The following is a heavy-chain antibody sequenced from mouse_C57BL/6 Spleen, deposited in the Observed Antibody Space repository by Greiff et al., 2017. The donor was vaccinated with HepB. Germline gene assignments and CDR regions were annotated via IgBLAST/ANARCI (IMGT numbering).Heavy chain of an antibody. Sequence: VQLVESGGGLVKPGGSLKLSCAASGFTFSDYGMHWVRQAPGKGLEWLGVIWGGGSTNYNSALMSRLSISKDNSKSQVFLKMNSLQTDDTAMYYCAKHELPHYAMDYWGQGTSVTVSS. D-gene: IGHD1-1*01. CDR2: IWGGGST. CDR3: AKHELPHYAMDY. V-gene: IGHV2-9*01. CDR1: GFTFSDYG. J-gene: IGHJ4*01.